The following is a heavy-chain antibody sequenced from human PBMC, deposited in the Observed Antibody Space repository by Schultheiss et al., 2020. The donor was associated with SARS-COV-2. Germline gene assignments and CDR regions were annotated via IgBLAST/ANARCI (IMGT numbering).Heavy chain of an antibody. J-gene: IGHJ4*02. CDR3: ARDDSSTFDY. CDR2: IYYSGST. D-gene: IGHD3-22*01. Sequence: SETLSLTCAVSGGSISSGGYYWSWIRQPPGKGLEWIGYIYYSGSTNYNPSLKSRVTISVDTSKNQFSLKLSSVTAADTAVYYCARDDSSTFDYWGQGTLVTVSS. CDR1: GGSISSGGYY. V-gene: IGHV4-61*08.